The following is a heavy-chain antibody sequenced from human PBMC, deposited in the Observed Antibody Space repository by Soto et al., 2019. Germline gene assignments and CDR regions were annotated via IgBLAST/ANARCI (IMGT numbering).Heavy chain of an antibody. D-gene: IGHD3-22*01. V-gene: IGHV1-18*01. J-gene: IGHJ3*02. Sequence: GASVKVSCKASGYTFTSYGISWVRQAPGQGLEWMGWISAYNGNTNYAQKLQGRVTMTTDTSTSTAYMELRSLRSDDTAVYYCAIPLGYYDRSGSWAFDIWGQGTMVTVSS. CDR1: GYTFTSYG. CDR2: ISAYNGNT. CDR3: AIPLGYYDRSGSWAFDI.